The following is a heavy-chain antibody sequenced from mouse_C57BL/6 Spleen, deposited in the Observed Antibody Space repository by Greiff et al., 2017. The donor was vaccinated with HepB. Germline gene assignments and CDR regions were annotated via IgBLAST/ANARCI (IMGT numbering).Heavy chain of an antibody. CDR3: AIAYYSSDDPYAMDY. CDR1: GYAFSSSW. J-gene: IGHJ4*01. D-gene: IGHD2-5*01. CDR2: IYPGDGDT. V-gene: IGHV1-82*01. Sequence: VQLQQSGPELVKPGASVKISCKASGYAFSSSWMNWVKQRPGKGLEWIGRIYPGDGDTNYNGKFKGKATLTADKSSSTAYMQLSSLTSEDSAVYFCAIAYYSSDDPYAMDYWGQGTSVTVSS.